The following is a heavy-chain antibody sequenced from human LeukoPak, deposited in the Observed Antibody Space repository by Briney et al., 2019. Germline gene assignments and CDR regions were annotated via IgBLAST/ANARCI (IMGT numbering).Heavy chain of an antibody. CDR1: GFTFSSYW. J-gene: IGHJ4*02. CDR3: ARAPWAAAEFDF. D-gene: IGHD6-13*01. V-gene: IGHV3-7*03. CDR2: IKQDGSDK. Sequence: GGSLRLSCAASGFTFSSYWMNWVRQAPAKGLEWVANIKQDGSDKYYVDSVKGRFTISRDNAKNSLYLQMNSLRAEDTAVYYCARAPWAAAEFDFWGQGTLVTVSS.